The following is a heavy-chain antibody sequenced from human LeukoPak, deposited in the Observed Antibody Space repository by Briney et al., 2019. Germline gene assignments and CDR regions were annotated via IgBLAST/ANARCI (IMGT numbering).Heavy chain of an antibody. CDR3: AREFRIAAAVWFDP. J-gene: IGHJ5*02. D-gene: IGHD6-13*01. CDR2: IYTSGGT. V-gene: IGHV4-4*07. CDR1: GGSISSYY. Sequence: PSETLSLTCTVSGGSISSYYWSWIRQPAGKGLEWIGRIYTSGGTNYNPSLKSRVTMSVDTSKNQFSLKLSSVTAADTAVYYCAREFRIAAAVWFDPWGQGTLVTVSS.